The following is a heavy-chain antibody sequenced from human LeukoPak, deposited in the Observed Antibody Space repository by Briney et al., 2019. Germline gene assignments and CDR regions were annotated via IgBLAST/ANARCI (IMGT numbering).Heavy chain of an antibody. D-gene: IGHD2-2*01. Sequence: GGSLRLSCAASGFTFSSYAMHWVRQAPGKGQEWVAVISYDGSNKYYADSVKGRFTISRDNSKNTLYLQMNSLRAEDTAVYYCARSTRVVPAAGLDYWGQGTLVTVSS. V-gene: IGHV3-30*01. CDR2: ISYDGSNK. CDR3: ARSTRVVPAAGLDY. J-gene: IGHJ4*02. CDR1: GFTFSSYA.